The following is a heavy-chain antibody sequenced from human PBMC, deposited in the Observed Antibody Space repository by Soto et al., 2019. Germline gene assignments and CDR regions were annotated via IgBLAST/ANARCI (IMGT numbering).Heavy chain of an antibody. CDR1: GFTFSSSW. J-gene: IGHJ6*03. D-gene: IGHD2-2*02. CDR3: ARDSRYDLYTYYYYMDV. Sequence: GGSLRLSCAASGFTFSSSWMHWVRQAPGKGLEWVSRISSNGSSTNYADSVKGRFTISRDNAKNSLYLQMNSLRAEDSAVYYCARDSRYDLYTYYYYMDVWGKGTTVTVSS. V-gene: IGHV3-74*01. CDR2: ISSNGSST.